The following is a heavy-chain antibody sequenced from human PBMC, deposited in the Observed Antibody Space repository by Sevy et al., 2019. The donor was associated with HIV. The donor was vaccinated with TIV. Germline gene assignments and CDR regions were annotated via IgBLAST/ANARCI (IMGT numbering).Heavy chain of an antibody. J-gene: IGHJ6*02. Sequence: ASVKVSCMVSGYTLTKLSMHWVRQAPGKGLEWMGGFDPEDGETIYAQKFQGRITMTEDTSTDTAYMELSSLRSDDTAVYYCATLDFWSDFPLYGMDVWGQGTTVTVSS. CDR1: GYTLTKLS. V-gene: IGHV1-24*01. D-gene: IGHD3-3*01. CDR3: ATLDFWSDFPLYGMDV. CDR2: FDPEDGET.